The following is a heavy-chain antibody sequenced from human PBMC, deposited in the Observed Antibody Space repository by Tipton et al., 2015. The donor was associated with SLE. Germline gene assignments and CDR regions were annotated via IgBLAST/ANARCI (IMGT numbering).Heavy chain of an antibody. CDR2: TYHSGYTDYT. J-gene: IGHJ3*02. V-gene: IGHV4-30-4*01. CDR1: GGSLSSADYY. Sequence: TLSLTCSVSGGSLSSADYYWSWIRQPPGKGLEWIGYTYHSGYTDYTDYNPSLKSRVTISVDTSKNQFSLKLSSVTAADTAVYYCATAGGSGSNDAFDIWGQGTMVTVSS. CDR3: ATAGGSGSNDAFDI. D-gene: IGHD3-10*01.